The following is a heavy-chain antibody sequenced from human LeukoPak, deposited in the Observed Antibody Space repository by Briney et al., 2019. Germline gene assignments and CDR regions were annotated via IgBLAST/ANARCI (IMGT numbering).Heavy chain of an antibody. CDR2: INPNSGGT. CDR1: GYTFTGYY. V-gene: IGHV1-2*02. J-gene: IGHJ4*02. Sequence: ASVKVSCKASGYTFTGYYMHWVRQAPGQGLEWMGWINPNSGGTNYAQKFQGRVTMTRDTSISTAYMELSRLRSDDTAVYYCAREVGGYSYGWVGFDYWGQGTLVTVSS. CDR3: AREVGGYSYGWVGFDY. D-gene: IGHD5-18*01.